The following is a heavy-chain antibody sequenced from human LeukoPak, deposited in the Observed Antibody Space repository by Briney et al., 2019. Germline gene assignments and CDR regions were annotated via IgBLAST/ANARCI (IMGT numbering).Heavy chain of an antibody. CDR2: INHSGST. J-gene: IGHJ4*02. CDR1: GGSFSGYY. Sequence: SETLSLTCAVYGGSFSGYYWSWIRQPPGKGLEWIGEINHSGSTNYNPSLKSRVTISVDTSKNQFSLKLSSVTAADTAVYYCALDSRGYTQTFDYWGQGTLVTVSS. V-gene: IGHV4-34*01. D-gene: IGHD3-22*01. CDR3: ALDSRGYTQTFDY.